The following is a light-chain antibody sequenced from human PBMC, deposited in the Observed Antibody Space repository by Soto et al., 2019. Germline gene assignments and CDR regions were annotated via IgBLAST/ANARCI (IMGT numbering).Light chain of an antibody. CDR2: DVT. CDR3: SSYTSSSTFVV. J-gene: IGLJ2*01. V-gene: IGLV2-14*01. Sequence: QSALTQPASGAGSPGHSITISCTGPSSGVGAYNFVSWYQQHPGKAPKLMIYDVTNRPSGISNRFSGSKSGNTASLTISGLQTEDEADYYCSSYTSSSTFVVFGGGTKLTVL. CDR1: SSGVGAYNF.